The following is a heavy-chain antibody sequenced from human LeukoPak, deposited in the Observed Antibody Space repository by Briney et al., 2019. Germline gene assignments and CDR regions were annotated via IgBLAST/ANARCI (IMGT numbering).Heavy chain of an antibody. CDR1: GGTFSSYA. CDR3: ASLAVAAPSHSEY. D-gene: IGHD6-19*01. Sequence: ASVKVSCKASGGTFSSYAISWVRQAPGQGLEWMGGIIPIFGTVNYAQKFQGRVTITADQSTRTADMELSSLRSEDTAVYYGASLAVAAPSHSEYWGQGTLVSVSS. CDR2: IIPIFGTV. V-gene: IGHV1-69*13. J-gene: IGHJ4*02.